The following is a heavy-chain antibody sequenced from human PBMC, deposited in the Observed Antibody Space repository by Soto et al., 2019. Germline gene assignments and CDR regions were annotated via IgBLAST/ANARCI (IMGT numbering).Heavy chain of an antibody. CDR1: GFSLSTSGMS. D-gene: IGHD1-26*01. Sequence: SGPTLVNPTQTLTLTCVFSGFSLSTSGMSVSWIRQPPGKALEWLALIDWSDDVYYNTSLKTRLSMSKDTSKNLVVLIMTNLDPSDTATYYCAQISGSYQRGFDSWGRGTLVTVSS. CDR2: IDWSDDV. V-gene: IGHV2-70*13. J-gene: IGHJ4*02. CDR3: AQISGSYQRGFDS.